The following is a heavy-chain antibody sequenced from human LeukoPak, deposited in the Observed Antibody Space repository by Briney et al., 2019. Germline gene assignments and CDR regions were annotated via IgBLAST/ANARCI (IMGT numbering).Heavy chain of an antibody. CDR2: IYYSGST. J-gene: IGHJ4*02. D-gene: IGHD1-26*01. CDR3: ASPEEGDRELPFDY. CDR1: GGSISSSSYY. V-gene: IGHV4-39*01. Sequence: TSETLSLTCTVSGGSISSSSYYWGWIRQPPGKGLEWIGSIYYSGSTYYNPSLKSRVTISVDTSKNQFSLKLSSVTAADTAVYYCASPEEGDRELPFDYWGQGTLVTVSS.